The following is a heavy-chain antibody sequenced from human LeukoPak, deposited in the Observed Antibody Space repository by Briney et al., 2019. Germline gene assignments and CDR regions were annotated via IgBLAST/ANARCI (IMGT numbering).Heavy chain of an antibody. D-gene: IGHD2-2*01. J-gene: IGHJ5*02. V-gene: IGHV4-39*01. CDR2: IYYSGST. CDR3: ARFIVVVPAATSDWFDP. Sequence: SETLSLTCTVSGVSISSRSYYWGSIRQPPGKGLEWIGSIYYSGSTYYNPSRKSLVTISVDTSKNQFSLKLSSVTAADTAVYYCARFIVVVPAATSDWFDPWGQGTLVTVSS. CDR1: GVSISSRSYY.